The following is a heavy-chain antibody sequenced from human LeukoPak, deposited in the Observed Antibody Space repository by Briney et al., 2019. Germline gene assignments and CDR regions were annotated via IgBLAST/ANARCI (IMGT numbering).Heavy chain of an antibody. V-gene: IGHV1-69*13. CDR1: GGTFSSYA. Sequence: SVTVSCKASGGTFSSYAISWVRQAPGQGLEWMGGIIPFLATTNYAQKFQGRVTITADESTSTAYMELSSLRSEDTAVYYCARDLANDYYYYGMDVWGQGTTVTVSS. J-gene: IGHJ6*02. CDR3: ARDLANDYYYYGMDV. CDR2: IIPFLATT.